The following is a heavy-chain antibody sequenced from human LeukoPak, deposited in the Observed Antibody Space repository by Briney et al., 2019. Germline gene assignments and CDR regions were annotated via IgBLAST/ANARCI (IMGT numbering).Heavy chain of an antibody. D-gene: IGHD3-22*01. V-gene: IGHV3-30*04. CDR1: GFTFSSYA. Sequence: GGSLRPSCAASGFTFSSYAMHWVRQAPGKGLEWVAVISYDGSNKYYADSVKGRFTISRDNSNNTLYLQMNSLRAEDTAVYYCARDRDSSDFFDYWGQGTLVTVSS. CDR3: ARDRDSSDFFDY. CDR2: ISYDGSNK. J-gene: IGHJ4*02.